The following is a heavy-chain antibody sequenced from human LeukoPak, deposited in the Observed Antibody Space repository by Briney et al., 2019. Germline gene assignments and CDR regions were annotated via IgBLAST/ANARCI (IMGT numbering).Heavy chain of an antibody. CDR3: ARGRYYGMDV. Sequence: GGSLRLSCAASGFTFITFWMHWFRQAPGKGLVWVSGINSDGSSTTYADSVKGRFTISRDNAKNTLYLQMNNLRAEDTAVYYCARGRYYGMDVWGQGTTVTVSS. J-gene: IGHJ6*02. CDR1: GFTFITFW. V-gene: IGHV3-74*03. CDR2: INSDGSST.